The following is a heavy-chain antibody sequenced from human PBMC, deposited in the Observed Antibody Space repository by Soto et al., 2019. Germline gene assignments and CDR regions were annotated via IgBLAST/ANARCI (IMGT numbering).Heavy chain of an antibody. Sequence: SETLSLTCTVSGGSISSYYWSWIRQPPGKGLEWIGYIYYSGSTNYNPSLKSRVTISVDTSKNQFSLKLSSVTAADTAVYYCASADCSSTSCPLDYWGQGTLVTVSS. CDR1: GGSISSYY. D-gene: IGHD2-2*01. V-gene: IGHV4-59*08. CDR3: ASADCSSTSCPLDY. J-gene: IGHJ4*02. CDR2: IYYSGST.